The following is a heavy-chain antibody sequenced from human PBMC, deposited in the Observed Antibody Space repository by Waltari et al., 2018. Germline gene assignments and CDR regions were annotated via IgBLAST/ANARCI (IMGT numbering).Heavy chain of an antibody. CDR3: ARYYYYYMDV. Sequence: EVQLVESGGGLVKPRGSLRLSWAASGFTFSDNYMDWVRQAPGKGLEWVGRTRTKANSYTTEYAASVKGRFTISRDDSKNSLYLQMNSLKTEDTAVYYCARYYYYYMDVWGKGTTVTVSS. J-gene: IGHJ6*03. V-gene: IGHV3-72*01. CDR2: TRTKANSYTT. CDR1: GFTFSDNY.